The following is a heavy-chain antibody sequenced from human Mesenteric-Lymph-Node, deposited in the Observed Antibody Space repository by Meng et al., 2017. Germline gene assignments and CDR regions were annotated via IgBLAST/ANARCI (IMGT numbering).Heavy chain of an antibody. J-gene: IGHJ4*02. Sequence: EQPQEEGPGLVKPSQTLPLICSVSGGSVSSGGYYWTWIRQHPGKGLEWFGHIYYRGSTFYNPSLKRRVIISIDTSKNQFSLNLRSVTAADTAVYYCARVSSGWDYFDYWGQGTLVTVSS. CDR2: IYYRGST. CDR1: GGSVSSGGYY. CDR3: ARVSSGWDYFDY. D-gene: IGHD6-19*01. V-gene: IGHV4-31*03.